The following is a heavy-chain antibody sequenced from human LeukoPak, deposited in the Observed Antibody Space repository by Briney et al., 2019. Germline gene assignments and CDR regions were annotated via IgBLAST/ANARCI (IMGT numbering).Heavy chain of an antibody. CDR2: IYYSGST. CDR3: AIRSRTGDSADF. V-gene: IGHV4-59*01. CDR1: RHSLRNYT. Sequence: SETLSLTRTDPRHSLRNYTWTWVRQPPAKGLEWIGYIYYSGSTNYNPSLKSRVTISVDTSKNQFSLKLSSVTAADTAEHDCAIRSRTGDSADFWGQGALVTVSS. D-gene: IGHD1-1*01. J-gene: IGHJ4*02.